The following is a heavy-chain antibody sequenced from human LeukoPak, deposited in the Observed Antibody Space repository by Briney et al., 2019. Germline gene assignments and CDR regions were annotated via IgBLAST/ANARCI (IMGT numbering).Heavy chain of an antibody. Sequence: GGSLRLSCAASGFTFTNYWMSWVRQAPGKGLELVANIKQDRSEKYYVDSVKGRFTISRDNAKNSLYLQMNSLRAEDTAVYYCARYDVWGSYRAFDYWGQGTLVTVSS. D-gene: IGHD3-16*02. V-gene: IGHV3-7*03. J-gene: IGHJ4*02. CDR3: ARYDVWGSYRAFDY. CDR2: IKQDRSEK. CDR1: GFTFTNYW.